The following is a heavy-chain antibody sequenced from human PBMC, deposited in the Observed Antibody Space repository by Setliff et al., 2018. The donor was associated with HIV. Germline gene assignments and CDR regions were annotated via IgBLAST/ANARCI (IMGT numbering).Heavy chain of an antibody. CDR1: GDSISSSAYY. CDR2: MHNSGST. J-gene: IGHJ6*03. D-gene: IGHD6-13*01. CDR3: ARREGTAAAGTYYMDV. Sequence: SETLSLTCTVSGDSISSSAYYWGWIRQPPGKGLEWIGSMHNSGSTYYNPSVKSRVTISVDTSKNQFSLKLSSVTAADTAVYYCARREGTAAAGTYYMDVWGKGTTVTVSS. V-gene: IGHV4-39*07.